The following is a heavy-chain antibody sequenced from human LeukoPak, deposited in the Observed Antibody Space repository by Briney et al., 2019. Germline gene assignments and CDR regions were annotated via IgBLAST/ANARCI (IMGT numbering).Heavy chain of an antibody. CDR2: ISGSGGST. D-gene: IGHD6-19*01. CDR1: GFTFSSYA. CDR3: AKGIIPGIAVAFNY. J-gene: IGHJ4*02. Sequence: GGSLRLSCAASGFTFSSYAMSWVRQAPGKGLEWVSAISGSGGSTYYADPVKGRFTISRDNSKNTLYLQMNSLRAEDTAVYYCAKGIIPGIAVAFNYWGQGTLVTVSS. V-gene: IGHV3-23*01.